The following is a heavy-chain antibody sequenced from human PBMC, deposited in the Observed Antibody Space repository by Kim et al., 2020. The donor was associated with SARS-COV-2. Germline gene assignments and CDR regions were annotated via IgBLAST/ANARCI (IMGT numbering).Heavy chain of an antibody. V-gene: IGHV3-23*01. CDR3: AKDFRSAGGY. CDR2: RT. D-gene: IGHD3-10*01. J-gene: IGHJ4*02. Sequence: RTYYADSVKGRFTISRDKSKNTLYLQMNSLRAEDTAVYYCAKDFRSAGGYWGQGTLVTVSS.